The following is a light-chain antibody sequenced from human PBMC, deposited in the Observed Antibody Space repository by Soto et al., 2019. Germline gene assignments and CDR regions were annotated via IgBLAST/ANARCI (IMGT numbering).Light chain of an antibody. J-gene: IGKJ4*01. CDR3: QQLLMYPAT. V-gene: IGKV1-9*01. CDR1: QDIAFY. CDR2: AAS. Sequence: IQLTQSPSSLSAAVGESVTITCRASQDIAFYLAWYQQKPGEAPKLLIHAASTLYGGVPSRFSGSGSGTDFALTITSLQAEDFATYYCQQLLMYPATFGGGTKVDIK.